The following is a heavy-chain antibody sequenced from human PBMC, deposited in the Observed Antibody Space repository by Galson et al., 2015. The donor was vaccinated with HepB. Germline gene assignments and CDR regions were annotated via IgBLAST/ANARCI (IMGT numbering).Heavy chain of an antibody. Sequence: SLRLSCAASGFTFSSYAMHWVRQAPGKGLEYVSAISSNGGSTYYADSVKGRFTISRDNSKNTLYLQMSSLRAEDTAVYYCVKDLRFLEWLLPGDAFDIWGQGTMVTVSS. D-gene: IGHD3-3*01. CDR1: GFTFSSYA. CDR2: ISSNGGST. V-gene: IGHV3-64D*06. CDR3: VKDLRFLEWLLPGDAFDI. J-gene: IGHJ3*02.